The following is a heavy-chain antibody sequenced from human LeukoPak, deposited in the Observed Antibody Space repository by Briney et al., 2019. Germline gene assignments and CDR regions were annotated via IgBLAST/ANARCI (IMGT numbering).Heavy chain of an antibody. CDR2: INPNSG. J-gene: IGHJ3*02. Sequence: ASVKVSCKASGYTFTDYYIHWVRQASGQGPEWMGWINPNSGYAQKIQGRVTMTRDTSIRTAYMELSRLRFDDTALYYCARSYGQRVSDAFDIWVQGTMLTVSS. CDR3: ARSYGQRVSDAFDI. D-gene: IGHD5-18*01. CDR1: GYTFTDYY. V-gene: IGHV1-2*02.